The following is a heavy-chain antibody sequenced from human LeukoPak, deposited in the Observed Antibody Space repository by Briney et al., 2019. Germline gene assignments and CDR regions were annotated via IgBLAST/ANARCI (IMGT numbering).Heavy chain of an antibody. D-gene: IGHD5-18*01. CDR1: GFTFDDYA. V-gene: IGHV3-9*01. Sequence: GRSLRLSCAASGFTFDDYAMDWVRPAPGKGVEWVSGISWNSGTIAYADSVKGRFTIYRDNPKNSLYLQMNKLTAQSRALYYCAKSPWWIQLCDGGG. CDR3: AKSPWWIQLCDG. CDR2: ISWNSGTI. J-gene: IGHJ6*01.